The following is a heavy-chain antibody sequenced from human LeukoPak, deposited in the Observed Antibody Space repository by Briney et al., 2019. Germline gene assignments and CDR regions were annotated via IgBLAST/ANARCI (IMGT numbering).Heavy chain of an antibody. CDR1: GYTFTSYY. Sequence: ASVKVSCKASGYTFTSYYMHWVRQAPGQGLEWMGIINPSGGSTSYAQKFQGRVTMTRDTSTSTVYMELSSLRSEDTAVYYCARGGYYYDSSGYSHLPDYWGQGTLVTVS. J-gene: IGHJ4*02. CDR3: ARGGYYYDSSGYSHLPDY. D-gene: IGHD3-22*01. CDR2: INPSGGST. V-gene: IGHV1-46*01.